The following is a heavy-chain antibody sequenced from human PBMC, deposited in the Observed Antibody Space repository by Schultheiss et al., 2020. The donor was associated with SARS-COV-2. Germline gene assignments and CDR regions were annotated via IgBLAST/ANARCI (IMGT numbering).Heavy chain of an antibody. CDR1: GFSLSTSGVG. D-gene: IGHD6-13*01. CDR2: IYWNDDK. V-gene: IGHV2-5*01. J-gene: IGHJ5*02. Sequence: SGPTLVKPTQTLTLTCTFSGFSLSTSGVGVGWIRQPPGKALEWLALIYWNDDKRYSPSLKSRLTITKDTSKNQVVLTMTNMDPVDTATYYCAHITGGQQLKVRWFDPWGQGTLVTVSS. CDR3: AHITGGQQLKVRWFDP.